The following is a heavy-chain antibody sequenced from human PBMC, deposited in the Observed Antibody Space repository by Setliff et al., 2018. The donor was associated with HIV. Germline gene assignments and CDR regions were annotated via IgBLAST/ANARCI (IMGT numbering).Heavy chain of an antibody. CDR1: GFTFDDYA. CDR2: ISWNSGKI. D-gene: IGHD3-10*01. CDR3: AREGELLWFGEIDY. Sequence: PGGSLRLSCAAAGFTFDDYAMHWVRQGRGKGLEWVSGISWNSGKIAYADSVKGRFTISRDNARNSLYLEMKSLRGEDTAVYYCAREGELLWFGEIDYWGQGTLVTVSS. V-gene: IGHV3-9*01. J-gene: IGHJ4*02.